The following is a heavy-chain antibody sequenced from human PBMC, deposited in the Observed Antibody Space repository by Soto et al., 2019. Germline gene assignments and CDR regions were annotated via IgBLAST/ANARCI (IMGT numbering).Heavy chain of an antibody. CDR1: GFTFSSYS. J-gene: IGHJ4*02. D-gene: IGHD6-13*01. CDR3: ARAIAAAGNDY. V-gene: IGHV3-21*01. Sequence: EVQLVESGGGLVKPGGSLRLSCAASGFTFSSYSMNWVRQAPGKGLEWVSSISSSSSYIYYADSVKGRFTISRDNAKNSLYLQMNGLRAEDTAVYYCARAIAAAGNDYWGQGTLVTVSS. CDR2: ISSSSSYI.